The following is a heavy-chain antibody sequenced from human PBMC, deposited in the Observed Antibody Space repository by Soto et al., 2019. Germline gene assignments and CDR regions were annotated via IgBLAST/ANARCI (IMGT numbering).Heavy chain of an antibody. Sequence: GGSLRLSCAPSGCSFSSCGMHWARQAPGKGLEWVAVIWYDGSNKVYADSAKGRFTISRDNSKNTLYLQMNSLRAEDTAVYYCARDLAGDYGALDTWGQGTMVTVSS. J-gene: IGHJ3*02. CDR3: ARDLAGDYGALDT. CDR1: GCSFSSCG. D-gene: IGHD3-10*01. CDR2: IWYDGSNK. V-gene: IGHV3-33*01.